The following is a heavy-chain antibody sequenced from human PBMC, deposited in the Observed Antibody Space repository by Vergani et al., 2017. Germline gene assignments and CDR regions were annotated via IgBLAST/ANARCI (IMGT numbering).Heavy chain of an antibody. Sequence: QVQLVESGGGLVKPGGSLRLSCAASGFTFSSYAMHWVRQAPGKGLEWVAVISYDGSNKYYADSVKGRFTISRDNSKNTLYLQMNSLRAEDTAVYYCASSRVGALFDYWGQGTLVTVSS. CDR1: GFTFSSYA. CDR3: ASSRVGALFDY. CDR2: ISYDGSNK. V-gene: IGHV3-30-3*01. J-gene: IGHJ4*02. D-gene: IGHD1-26*01.